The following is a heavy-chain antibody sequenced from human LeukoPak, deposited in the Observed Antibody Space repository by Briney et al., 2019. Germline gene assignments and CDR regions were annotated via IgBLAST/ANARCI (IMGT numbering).Heavy chain of an antibody. D-gene: IGHD3-22*01. CDR3: AKGPWYYDSSGYYDY. V-gene: IGHV3-23*01. Sequence: PGGSLRLSCAASGFTFSSYAMSWVRQVPGKGLEWVSAISGSGGSTYYADSVKGRFTISRDNSKNTLYLQMNSLRAEDTAVYYCAKGPWYYDSSGYYDYWGQGTLVTVSS. CDR2: ISGSGGST. J-gene: IGHJ4*02. CDR1: GFTFSSYA.